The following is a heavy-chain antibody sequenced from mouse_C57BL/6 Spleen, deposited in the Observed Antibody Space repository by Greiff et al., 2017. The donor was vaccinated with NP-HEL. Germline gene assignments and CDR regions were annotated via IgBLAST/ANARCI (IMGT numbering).Heavy chain of an antibody. CDR2: INPNDGDT. CDR1: GYTFTNYT. V-gene: IGHV1-18*01. D-gene: IGHD2-13*01. J-gene: IGHJ1*03. Sequence: VQLQQSGPELVKPGASVKLPCKASGYTFTNYTMDWVKQSPGKSLEWIGDINPNDGDTIYKQKFKGKATLSVDNASSTAYMELRRLTSEDTAVYYCARWGLRGYFDDWGKGTTVTGSS. CDR3: ARWGLRGYFDD.